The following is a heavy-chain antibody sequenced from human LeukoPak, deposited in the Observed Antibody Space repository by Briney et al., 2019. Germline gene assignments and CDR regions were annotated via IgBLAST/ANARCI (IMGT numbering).Heavy chain of an antibody. CDR1: GYSISSGYY. CDR3: ARSDGYGLVGI. D-gene: IGHD3-10*01. CDR2: IYYSGST. V-gene: IGHV4-61*01. J-gene: IGHJ3*02. Sequence: SETLSLTCTVSGYSISSGYYWGWIRQPPGKGLEWIGYIYYSGSTNYNPPLKSRVTISVDTSKNQFSLKLSSVTAADTAVYYCARSDGYGLVGIWGQGTMVTVSS.